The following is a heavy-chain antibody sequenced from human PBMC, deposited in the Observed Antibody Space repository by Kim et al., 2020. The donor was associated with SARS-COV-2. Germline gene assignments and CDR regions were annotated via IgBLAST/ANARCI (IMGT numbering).Heavy chain of an antibody. CDR3: ARAQQLVGSGMDV. Sequence: GGSLRLSCAASGFTFSSYGMHWVRQAPGKGLEWVAVIWYDGSNKYYADSVKGRFTISRDNSKNALYLQMNSLRAEDTAVYYCARAQQLVGSGMDVWGQGTTVTVSS. CDR2: IWYDGSNK. CDR1: GFTFSSYG. D-gene: IGHD6-13*01. J-gene: IGHJ6*02. V-gene: IGHV3-33*01.